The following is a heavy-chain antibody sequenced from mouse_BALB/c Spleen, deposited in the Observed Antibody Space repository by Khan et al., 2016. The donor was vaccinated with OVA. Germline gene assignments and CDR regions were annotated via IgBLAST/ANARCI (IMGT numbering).Heavy chain of an antibody. CDR2: ISYSGST. CDR3: AIKNYYGYAMDY. J-gene: IGHJ4*01. CDR1: GYSITSGYA. Sequence: EVQLQESGPGLVKPSQSLSLTCTVTGYSITSGYAWNWIRQFPGNKLEWMGYISYSGSTSYNPSLRSRISITRDTSKNQFFLQLNSVTTEDTATYYCAIKNYYGYAMDYWGQGTSVTVSS. D-gene: IGHD1-1*01. V-gene: IGHV3-2*02.